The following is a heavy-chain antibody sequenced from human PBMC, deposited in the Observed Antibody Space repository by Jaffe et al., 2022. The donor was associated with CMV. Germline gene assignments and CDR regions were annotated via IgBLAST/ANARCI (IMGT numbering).Heavy chain of an antibody. CDR1: GFTFSSYE. D-gene: IGHD3-10*01. Sequence: EVQLVESGGGLVQPGGSLRLSCAASGFTFSSYEMNWVRQAPGKGLEWVSYISSSGSTIYYADSVKGRFTISRDNAKNSLYLQMNSLRAEDTAVYYCARYYYGSGSLVAVGSWGRDYYYYYMDVWGKGTTVTVSS. CDR2: ISSSGSTI. J-gene: IGHJ6*03. V-gene: IGHV3-48*03. CDR3: ARYYYGSGSLVAVGSWGRDYYYYYMDV.